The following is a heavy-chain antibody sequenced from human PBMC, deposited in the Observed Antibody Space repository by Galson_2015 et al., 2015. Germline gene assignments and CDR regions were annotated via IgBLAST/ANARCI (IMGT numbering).Heavy chain of an antibody. CDR1: GFTFSNYE. V-gene: IGHV3-48*03. J-gene: IGHJ4*02. D-gene: IGHD1-1*01. Sequence: SLRLSCAASGFTFSNYEMNWVRQAPGKGLEWLSYISSSGSATCYADSVKGRFTISRDNAKNSLYLQMNSLRVEDTAVYYCTRPHRGENGGVDSWGQGTLVTVSS. CDR2: ISSSGSAT. CDR3: TRPHRGENGGVDS.